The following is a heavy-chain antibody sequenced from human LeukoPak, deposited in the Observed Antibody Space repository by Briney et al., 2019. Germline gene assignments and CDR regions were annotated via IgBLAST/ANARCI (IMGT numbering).Heavy chain of an antibody. CDR2: IYTSEST. D-gene: IGHD6-6*01. Sequence: SETLSLTCTVSGDSISNYYWNWIRQPAGKGLEWIGRIYTSESTNYNPSLKSRVTMSVNTSKNQFSLKLSSVTAADTAVYYCAGGASIAARPFDYWGQGTLVTVSS. V-gene: IGHV4-4*07. CDR1: GDSISNYY. J-gene: IGHJ4*02. CDR3: AGGASIAARPFDY.